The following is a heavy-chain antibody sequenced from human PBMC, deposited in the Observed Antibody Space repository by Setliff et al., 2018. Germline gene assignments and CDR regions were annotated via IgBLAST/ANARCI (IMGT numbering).Heavy chain of an antibody. D-gene: IGHD3-10*01. Sequence: ASETLSLTCTVSGGSISSGDQYWSWIRQPAGKGLEWIGRIHASGSTNYNPSLKSRVTISLDTSNNQFSLKLSSVTAAETAMYYCARSWDYGSGRLSPWGQGTLVTISS. V-gene: IGHV4-61*02. CDR2: IHASGST. CDR3: ARSWDYGSGRLSP. CDR1: GGSISSGDQY. J-gene: IGHJ5*02.